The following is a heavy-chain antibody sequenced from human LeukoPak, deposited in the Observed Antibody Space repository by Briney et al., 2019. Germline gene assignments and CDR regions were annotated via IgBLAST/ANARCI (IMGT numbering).Heavy chain of an antibody. J-gene: IGHJ3*02. CDR3: AKDQDRVSLTDAFDI. D-gene: IGHD6-13*01. Sequence: GGSLRLSCTASGFTFGDYAMSWVRQAPGKGLEWVSGTSGSNTYYADFVKGRVSISRDNSKNTLYLQMNSLRAEDTAVYYCAKDQDRVSLTDAFDIWGQGTMVTVSS. CDR2: TSGSNT. CDR1: GFTFGDYA. V-gene: IGHV3-23*01.